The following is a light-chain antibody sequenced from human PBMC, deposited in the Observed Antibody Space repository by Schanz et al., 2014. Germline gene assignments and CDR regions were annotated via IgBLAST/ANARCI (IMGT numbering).Light chain of an antibody. CDR2: NNN. Sequence: QSVLTQPPSVSGAPGQRVTISCTGSSSNIGAGYDVHWYQQLPGTAPKLLMYNNNQRPSGVPARFSGSKSGTSGSLAITGLQAEDEADYHCASWDDSLKGWVFGGGTKLTVL. V-gene: IGLV1-40*01. CDR1: SSNIGAGYD. J-gene: IGLJ2*01. CDR3: ASWDDSLKGWV.